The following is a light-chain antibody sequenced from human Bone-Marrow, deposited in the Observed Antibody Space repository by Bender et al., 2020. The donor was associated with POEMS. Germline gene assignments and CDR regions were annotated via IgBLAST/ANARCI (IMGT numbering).Light chain of an antibody. CDR2: INN. J-gene: IGLJ2*01. V-gene: IGLV1-44*01. CDR3: AAWDDSLSGFVV. Sequence: QSVLTQPPSASGTPGQRVTISCSGSSSNIGTNPVNWYQQLPGTAPKLLIYINNQRPSGVPDRISGSKSGTSASLIINGLQPEDEGDYHCAAWDDSLSGFVVFGGGTKLTVL. CDR1: SSNIGTNP.